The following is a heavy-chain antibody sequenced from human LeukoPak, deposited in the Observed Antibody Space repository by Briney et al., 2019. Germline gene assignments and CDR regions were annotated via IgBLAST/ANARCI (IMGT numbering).Heavy chain of an antibody. J-gene: IGHJ3*02. CDR2: INPDDSDI. CDR1: GYSFTNYW. V-gene: IGHV5-51*01. Sequence: GESLKISCKGSGYSFTNYWIAWVRQMPGKGLEWMGIINPDDSDIRYSPSFQGQVTISADKSINTAYLHWSSLKASDTAMYYCARHPPPPYNRNYGALDIWGQGTMVTVSS. CDR3: ARHPPPPYNRNYGALDI. D-gene: IGHD1-7*01.